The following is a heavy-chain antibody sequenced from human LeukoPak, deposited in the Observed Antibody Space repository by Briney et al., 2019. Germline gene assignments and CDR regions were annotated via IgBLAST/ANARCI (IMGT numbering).Heavy chain of an antibody. J-gene: IGHJ4*02. V-gene: IGHV1-18*01. CDR2: ISAYNGKT. CDR1: GYSFTSYG. Sequence: ASVKVSCKASGYSFTSYGLNWVRQAPGQGLEWMGWISAYNGKTFYAEKFQGRVTMTRDTSTSTAYMELRSLRSDDPAVYYCARDPRLLWFGELLANYFDYWGQGTLVTVSS. D-gene: IGHD3-10*01. CDR3: ARDPRLLWFGELLANYFDY.